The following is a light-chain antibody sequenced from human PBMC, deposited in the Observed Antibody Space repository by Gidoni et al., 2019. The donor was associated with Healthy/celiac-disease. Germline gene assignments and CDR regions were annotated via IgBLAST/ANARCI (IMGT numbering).Light chain of an antibody. V-gene: IGKV3-15*01. CDR1: QSVSSN. CDR2: GAS. J-gene: IGKJ4*01. Sequence: EIVMTQSPATLSVSPGARATLYCRASQSVSSNLAWYQQKPGQAPRLLIYGASTRATGIPARFSGSGSGTEFTLTISSLQSEDFAVYYCQQYNNWPLTFGGGTKVEIK. CDR3: QQYNNWPLT.